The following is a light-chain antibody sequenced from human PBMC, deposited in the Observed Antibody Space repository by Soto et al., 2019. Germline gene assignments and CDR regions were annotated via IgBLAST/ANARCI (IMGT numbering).Light chain of an antibody. CDR2: EVS. CDR1: SSDVGGYNY. CDR3: SSYAGSNNLV. J-gene: IGLJ2*01. Sequence: QSALTQPPSASGSPGQSVTISCTGTSSDVGGYNYVSWYQQHPGKAPKLMIYEVSNRPSGVPDRFSGSKSGNTASLTVSGLQAADEADYFCSSYAGSNNLVFGGGTKLTVL. V-gene: IGLV2-8*01.